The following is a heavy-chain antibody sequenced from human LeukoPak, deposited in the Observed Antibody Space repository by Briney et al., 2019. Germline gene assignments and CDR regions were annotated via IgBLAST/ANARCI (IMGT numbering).Heavy chain of an antibody. D-gene: IGHD2-15*01. CDR1: GGSVSSGSYY. V-gene: IGHV4-61*01. J-gene: IGHJ4*02. CDR3: ARGYCSGGSCYSGGYFDY. Sequence: PSGTLSLTCTVSGGSVSSGSYYWSWIRQPPGKGLEWIGYIYYSGSTNYNPSLKSRVTMSVDTSKSQFSLNLSSVTAADTAVYYCARGYCSGGSCYSGGYFDYWGQGTLVTVSS. CDR2: IYYSGST.